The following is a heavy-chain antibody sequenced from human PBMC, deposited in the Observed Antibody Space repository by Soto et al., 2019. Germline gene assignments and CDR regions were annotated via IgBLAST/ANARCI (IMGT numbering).Heavy chain of an antibody. D-gene: IGHD7-27*01. Sequence: EVQVLESGGDLVQPGGSLRLSCVASGFTFSNYAMTWVRQAPGKGLEWVSTISGSGDSIYYADSVKGRFTISRDNSKNTLYLQMNSLRADDWAVYYCSTGRQMGYWGQGTLVIVSS. CDR3: STGRQMGY. V-gene: IGHV3-23*01. CDR1: GFTFSNYA. CDR2: ISGSGDSI. J-gene: IGHJ4*02.